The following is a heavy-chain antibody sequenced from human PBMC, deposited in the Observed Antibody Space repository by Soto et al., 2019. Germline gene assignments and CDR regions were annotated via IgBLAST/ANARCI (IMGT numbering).Heavy chain of an antibody. D-gene: IGHD3-3*01. V-gene: IGHV4-59*12. CDR3: VRDHQFGNTWSFDY. CDR1: GDSIRSSY. Sequence: SETMSLTCTVSGDSIRSSYWNWIRQAPGKGLEWIGEIDHEGRVIYNPSLKGRATMSVDKSKNQFSLELASVTAADTALYYCVRDHQFGNTWSFDYWGPGILVTVSS. CDR2: IDHEGRV. J-gene: IGHJ4*02.